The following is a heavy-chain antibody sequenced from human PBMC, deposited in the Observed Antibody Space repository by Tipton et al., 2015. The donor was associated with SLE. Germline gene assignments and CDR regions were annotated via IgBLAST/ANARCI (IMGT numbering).Heavy chain of an antibody. CDR2: ISYSGST. CDR1: GDSISTFGYY. Sequence: TLSLTCSVSGDSISTFGYYWSWIRQHPGEGLEWIGFISYSGSTYYNASLQSRLTISRDTSKNEFYLKLSSVIAADTAIYYCTRGDYWGQGTLAVVSS. J-gene: IGHJ4*02. V-gene: IGHV4-31*03. CDR3: TRGDY.